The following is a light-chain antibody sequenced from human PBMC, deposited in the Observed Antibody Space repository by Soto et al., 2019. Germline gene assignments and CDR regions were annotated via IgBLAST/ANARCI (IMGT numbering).Light chain of an antibody. CDR1: VLTKRD. V-gene: IGLV3-27*01. CDR3: SCVADYTWV. Sequence: SYELTQPSSVSVSPGQTAEITCSGDVLTKRDGRWFQQRPGQAPVLVIYKDRERPSGIPERLSGSRSGTTVTLTITGAQVEDEADYYCSCVADYTWVFGGGTKVTVL. J-gene: IGLJ3*02. CDR2: KDR.